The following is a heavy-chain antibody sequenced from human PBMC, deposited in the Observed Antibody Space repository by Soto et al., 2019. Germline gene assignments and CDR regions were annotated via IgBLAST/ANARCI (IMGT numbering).Heavy chain of an antibody. V-gene: IGHV3-30*18. CDR2: ISSDGSNE. D-gene: IGHD3-22*01. J-gene: IGHJ4*02. CDR1: GFTFSTYG. CDR3: AKTITTYSGDSRGRGSLVDY. Sequence: QVQLVESGGGVGQPGRSLRLSCSASGFTFSTYGMHWVRQPPGKGLEWVAVISSDGSNEYYVDPVKGRFTISRDNSKNTLYLQMSSLRVEDTDVYYCAKTITTYSGDSRGRGSLVDYWGQGTLVTVSS.